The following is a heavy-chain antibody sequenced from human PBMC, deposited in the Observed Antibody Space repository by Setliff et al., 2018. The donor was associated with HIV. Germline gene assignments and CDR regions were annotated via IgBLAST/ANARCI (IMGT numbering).Heavy chain of an antibody. V-gene: IGHV1-69*13. CDR1: GGTFSSYA. CDR2: IIPIFGTA. D-gene: IGHD6-19*01. Sequence: EASVKVSCKASGGTFSSYAISWVRQAPGQGLEWMGGIIPIFGTANYAQKFQGRVTITADESTSTAYMELSSLRSEDTAVYYCANFRGSSGWGFDYWGQGTLVTVSS. J-gene: IGHJ4*02. CDR3: ANFRGSSGWGFDY.